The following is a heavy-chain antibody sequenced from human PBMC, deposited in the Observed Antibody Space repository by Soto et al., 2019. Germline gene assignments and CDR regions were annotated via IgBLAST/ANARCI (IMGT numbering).Heavy chain of an antibody. Sequence: PVGSLRLSCAVSGFSFSNYAMNWVRQAPGKGLEWVSVISGSGGSASYADSVQGRFTISRDNSNNTLYPQMNSLRAEDTAIYSCVREASGWYSRGSFDFWGRGTMVTVSS. CDR3: VREASGWYSRGSFDF. CDR2: ISGSGGSA. J-gene: IGHJ3*01. CDR1: GFSFSNYA. D-gene: IGHD6-19*01. V-gene: IGHV3-23*01.